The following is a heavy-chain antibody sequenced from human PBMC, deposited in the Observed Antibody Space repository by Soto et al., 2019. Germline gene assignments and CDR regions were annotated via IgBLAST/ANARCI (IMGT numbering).Heavy chain of an antibody. D-gene: IGHD2-2*01. CDR2: ISPYSGYT. Sequence: ASVKVSCKGFGYSFMKYGINWVRQAPGQGLEWVGWISPYSGYTHSAQKFHGRLTLTTDTAASTAYMELRILRSADTALYYCAREASVLIPAAQPSRFDSWGQGTLVTVT. CDR3: AREASVLIPAAQPSRFDS. CDR1: GYSFMKYG. J-gene: IGHJ4*02. V-gene: IGHV1-18*01.